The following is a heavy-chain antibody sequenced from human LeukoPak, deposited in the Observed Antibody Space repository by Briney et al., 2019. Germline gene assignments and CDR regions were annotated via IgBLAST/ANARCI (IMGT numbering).Heavy chain of an antibody. CDR1: GNTFSRYY. CDR3: ATSDSTTGNWFDP. Sequence: ASVKVSCKASGNTFSRYYFHWVRQAPGQGLDWMGIITPTTGGANYAQKFQGRVAMTRDTSTSTVYMELSSLTSGDTAVYYCATSDSTTGNWFDPWGQGTRVSVPS. CDR2: ITPTTGGA. J-gene: IGHJ5*02. D-gene: IGHD2-21*01. V-gene: IGHV1-46*01.